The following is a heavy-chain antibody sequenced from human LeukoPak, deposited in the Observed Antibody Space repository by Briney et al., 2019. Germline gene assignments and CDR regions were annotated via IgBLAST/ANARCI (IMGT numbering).Heavy chain of an antibody. CDR1: GFTFSSYS. Sequence: PGGSLRLSCAASGFTFSSYSMNWVRQAPGKGLEWVSYISSSSSTKYYADSVKGRFTISRDNAKNSLYLQMNSLRAEDTAVYYCAGGYGSGRYPFDYWGQGTLATVSS. D-gene: IGHD3-10*01. CDR3: AGGYGSGRYPFDY. J-gene: IGHJ4*02. CDR2: ISSSSSTK. V-gene: IGHV3-48*01.